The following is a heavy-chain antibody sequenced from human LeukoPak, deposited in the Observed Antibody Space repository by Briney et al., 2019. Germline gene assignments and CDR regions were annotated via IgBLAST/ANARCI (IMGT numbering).Heavy chain of an antibody. J-gene: IGHJ4*02. Sequence: GGSLRLSCAASGFTFSSYGMHWVRQAPGKGLEWVAAVWYDGNNEYYADSVKGRFTISRDNSKNTLYLQMDTLRAEDTAVYYCARGRKDSGSYYVYWGQGILVTVTS. CDR1: GFTFSSYG. D-gene: IGHD1-26*01. V-gene: IGHV3-33*01. CDR2: VWYDGNNE. CDR3: ARGRKDSGSYYVY.